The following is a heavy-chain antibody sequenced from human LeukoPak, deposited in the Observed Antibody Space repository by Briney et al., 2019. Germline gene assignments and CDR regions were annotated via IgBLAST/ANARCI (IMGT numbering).Heavy chain of an antibody. J-gene: IGHJ4*02. CDR1: GGTFISYA. V-gene: IGHV1-69*13. CDR2: IIPIFGTA. D-gene: IGHD3-10*01. CDR3: SYGSGSYSGFSGFDY. Sequence: ASVKVSCKASGGTFISYAISWVRQAPGQGLEWMGGIIPIFGTANYAQKFQGRVTITADESTSTAYMELSSLRSEDAAVYYCSYGSGSYSGFSGFDYWGQGTLVTVSS.